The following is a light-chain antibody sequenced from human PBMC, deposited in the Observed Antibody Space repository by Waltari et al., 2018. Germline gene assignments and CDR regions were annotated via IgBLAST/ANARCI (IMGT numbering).Light chain of an antibody. Sequence: IVMTQSPATLSVSPGRRATLSCRASESVGNNFAWYQQKPGQAPRLHMYGASSRATGVPARFSGSGSRTEFVLTISSLQSEDSAVYYCQQYNNWPYTFGQGTKLEIK. CDR1: ESVGNN. V-gene: IGKV3-15*01. CDR2: GAS. J-gene: IGKJ2*01. CDR3: QQYNNWPYT.